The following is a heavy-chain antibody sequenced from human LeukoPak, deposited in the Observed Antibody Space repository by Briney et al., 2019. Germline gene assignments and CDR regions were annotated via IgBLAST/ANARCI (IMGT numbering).Heavy chain of an antibody. J-gene: IGHJ3*02. V-gene: IGHV3-20*04. CDR3: ASTLLWYNNDAFDI. CDR2: INWNGGST. CDR1: GFTFDDYG. Sequence: GGSLRLSCAASGFTFDDYGMSWVRQAPGKGLEWVSGINWNGGSTGYADSVKGRFTISRDNAKNSLYLQMNSLRAEDTALYYCASTLLWYNNDAFDIWGQGTMVTVSS. D-gene: IGHD3-10*01.